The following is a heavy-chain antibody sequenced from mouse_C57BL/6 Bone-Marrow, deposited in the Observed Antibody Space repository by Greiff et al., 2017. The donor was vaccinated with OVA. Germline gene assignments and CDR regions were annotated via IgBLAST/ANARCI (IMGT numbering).Heavy chain of an antibody. J-gene: IGHJ3*01. CDR3: AREGRLLLRPWFAY. CDR2: INPGSGGT. CDR1: GYAFTNYL. Sequence: QVQLQQSGAELVRPGTSVKVSCKASGYAFTNYLIAWVKQRPGQGLEWIGVINPGSGGTNYNEKFKGKATLTADKSSSTAYMQLSSLTSEDSAVYFCAREGRLLLRPWFAYWGQGTLVTVSA. V-gene: IGHV1-54*01. D-gene: IGHD2-3*01.